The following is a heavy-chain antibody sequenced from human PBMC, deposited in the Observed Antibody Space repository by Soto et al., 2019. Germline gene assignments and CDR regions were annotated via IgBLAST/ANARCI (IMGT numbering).Heavy chain of an antibody. CDR1: GGSFSGYY. D-gene: IGHD4-17*01. J-gene: IGHJ3*02. CDR2: INHTGGA. V-gene: IGHV4-34*10. CDR3: ARDRVNYGGYARGTFDI. Sequence: SDTPSLTFAVSGGSFSGYYWNWIRQPPGKGLEWVGEINHTGGANYNPSLKSRLIISMDTSKKQFYLRLSSVTAADTAVYYCARDRVNYGGYARGTFDIWGQGTMVSVSS.